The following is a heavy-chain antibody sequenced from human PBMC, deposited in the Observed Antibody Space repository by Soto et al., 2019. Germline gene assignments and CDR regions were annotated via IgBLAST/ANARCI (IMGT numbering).Heavy chain of an antibody. CDR1: GFTFSSYA. V-gene: IGHV3-64*02. J-gene: IGHJ4*02. Sequence: GGSLRLSCAASGFTFSSYAMHWVRQAPGKGLEYVSAISSNGGSTYYADSVKGRFTISRDNSKNTLYLQMGSLRAEDMAVYYCARVFYDSGGYYYDYWGQGTLVTVSS. CDR3: ARVFYDSGGYYYDY. CDR2: ISSNGGST. D-gene: IGHD3-22*01.